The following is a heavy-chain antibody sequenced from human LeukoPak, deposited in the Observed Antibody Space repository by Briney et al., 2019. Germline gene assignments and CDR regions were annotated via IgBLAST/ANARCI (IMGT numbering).Heavy chain of an antibody. J-gene: IGHJ4*02. CDR1: GGSISSSSYY. Sequence: SETLSLTCTASGGSISSSSYYWGWIRQPPGKGLEWIGSIYYSGSTYYNPSLKSRVTISVDTSKNQFSLKLSSVTAADTAVYYCARIDCGGDCYVDYWGQGTLVTVSS. V-gene: IGHV4-39*01. D-gene: IGHD2-21*01. CDR3: ARIDCGGDCYVDY. CDR2: IYYSGST.